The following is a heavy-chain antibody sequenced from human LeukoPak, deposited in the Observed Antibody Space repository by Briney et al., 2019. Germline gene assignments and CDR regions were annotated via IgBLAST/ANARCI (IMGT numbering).Heavy chain of an antibody. CDR2: IYYSGST. V-gene: IGHV4-59*01. CDR3: ARGKDIVVVPAAKASDI. J-gene: IGHJ3*02. CDR1: GGSISSYY. Sequence: SETLSLTCTVSGGSISSYYWSWIRQPPGKGLEWIGYIYYSGSTNYNPSLKSRVTISVDTSKNQFSLKLSSVTAADTAVYYCARGKDIVVVPAAKASDIWGQGTMVTVSS. D-gene: IGHD2-2*01.